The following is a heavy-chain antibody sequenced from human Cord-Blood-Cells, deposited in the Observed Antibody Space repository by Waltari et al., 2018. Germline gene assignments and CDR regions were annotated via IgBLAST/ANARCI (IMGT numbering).Heavy chain of an antibody. Sequence: QVQLVQSGAEVKKPGASVKVSCKASGYTFTSYAMHWVRQAPRQRLEWMGWINAGNGNTKYSQKFQGRVTITRDTSASTAYMELSSLRSEDTAVYYCARAATLRYFDLWGRGTLVTVSS. D-gene: IGHD5-12*01. CDR1: GYTFTSYA. J-gene: IGHJ2*01. CDR2: INAGNGNT. V-gene: IGHV1-3*01. CDR3: ARAATLRYFDL.